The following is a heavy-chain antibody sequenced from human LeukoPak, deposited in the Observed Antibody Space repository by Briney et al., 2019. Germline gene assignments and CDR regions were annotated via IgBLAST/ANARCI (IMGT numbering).Heavy chain of an antibody. V-gene: IGHV3-21*01. J-gene: IGHJ3*02. CDR3: ASNVTTTPITTGGAFNI. Sequence: GGSLRLSCAVSGFTLSTYSMNWVRQAPGKGLEWVSSISSTGTYIYYADSVKGRFTISRDNAKNSLYLQMNSLRAEDTAVYYCASNVTTTPITTGGAFNIWGQGTMVSVSS. D-gene: IGHD4-17*01. CDR1: GFTLSTYS. CDR2: ISSTGTYI.